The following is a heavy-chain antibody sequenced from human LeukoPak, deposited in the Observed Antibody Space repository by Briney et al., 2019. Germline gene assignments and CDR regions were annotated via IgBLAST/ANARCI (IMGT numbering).Heavy chain of an antibody. D-gene: IGHD3-3*01. Sequence: PSETLSLTCTVSGGSISSGDYYWSWIRQPPGKGLEWIGYIYYSGSTYYNPSLKSRVTISVDTSKNQFSLKLSSVTAADTAVYYCASGQVWSGYYLDAFDIWGQGTMVTVSS. CDR2: IYYSGST. J-gene: IGHJ3*02. CDR3: ASGQVWSGYYLDAFDI. CDR1: GGSISSGDYY. V-gene: IGHV4-30-4*08.